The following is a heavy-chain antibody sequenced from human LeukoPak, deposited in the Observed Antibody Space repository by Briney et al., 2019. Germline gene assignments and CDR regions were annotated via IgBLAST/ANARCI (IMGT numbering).Heavy chain of an antibody. D-gene: IGHD2-15*01. CDR3: ARGNIVVVVAATRAYYYMDV. J-gene: IGHJ6*03. Sequence: GGSLRLSCAASGFTFSSYWMSWVRQAPGKGLEWVANIKKDGSEKYYVDSVKGRFTISRDNAKNSLYLQMNSLRAEDTAVYYCARGNIVVVVAATRAYYYMDVWGKGTTVTVSS. CDR2: IKKDGSEK. V-gene: IGHV3-7*01. CDR1: GFTFSSYW.